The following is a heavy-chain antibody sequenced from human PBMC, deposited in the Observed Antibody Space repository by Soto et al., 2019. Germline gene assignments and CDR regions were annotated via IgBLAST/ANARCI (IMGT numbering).Heavy chain of an antibody. CDR2: IYDSGST. D-gene: IGHD6-6*01. CDR3: AAPPRY. Sequence: PSETLSLTCTVSGASISRYYWSWIRQPPGKGLEWIGYIYDSGSTNYNPSLKSRVTISVDTSKNQFSLKLTSVTAADTAVYYCAAPPRYWGQGTLVTVSS. V-gene: IGHV4-59*01. J-gene: IGHJ4*02. CDR1: GASISRYY.